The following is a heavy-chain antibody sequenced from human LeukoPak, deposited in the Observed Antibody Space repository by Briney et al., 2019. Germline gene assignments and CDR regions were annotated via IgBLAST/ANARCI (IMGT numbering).Heavy chain of an antibody. V-gene: IGHV4-61*02. CDR3: ARGDYYGSGSYYNSAFDI. CDR1: GGSISTGTYY. CDR2: IYTSGST. Sequence: SETLSLTCTVSGGSISTGTYYWSWIRQPAGKGLESIGRIYTSGSTNYNPSLKSRVTISVDTSKNQFSLKLNSVTAADTAVYYCARGDYYGSGSYYNSAFDIWGQGTMVTVST. J-gene: IGHJ3*02. D-gene: IGHD3-10*01.